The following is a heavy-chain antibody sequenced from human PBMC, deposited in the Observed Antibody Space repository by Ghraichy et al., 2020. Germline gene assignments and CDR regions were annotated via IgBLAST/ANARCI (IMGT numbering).Heavy chain of an antibody. J-gene: IGHJ6*02. V-gene: IGHV3-21*01. CDR2: ISSSSSYI. CDR1: GFTFSSYS. D-gene: IGHD2-2*01. CDR3: ARDSGYQLLRSYYYGMDV. Sequence: GGSLRLSCAASGFTFSSYSMNWVRQAPGKGLEWVSSISSSSSYIYYADSVKGRFTISRDNAKNSLYLQMNSLRAEDTAVYYCARDSGYQLLRSYYYGMDVWGQGTTVTVSS.